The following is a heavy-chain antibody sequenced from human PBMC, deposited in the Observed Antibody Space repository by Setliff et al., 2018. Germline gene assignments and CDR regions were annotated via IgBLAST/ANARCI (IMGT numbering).Heavy chain of an antibody. CDR2: ISRGATTT. J-gene: IGHJ4*02. CDR1: GFTFSSYS. CDR3: STKGVPGT. V-gene: IGHV3-11*01. D-gene: IGHD1-1*01. Sequence: GGSLRLSCAASGFTFSSYSVSWVRQAPGKGLEWVAYISRGATTTYYTDSVKGRFTISRDDGKNSLYLQMNSLRAEDTAVYYCSTKGVPGTGGQGTRVTVSS.